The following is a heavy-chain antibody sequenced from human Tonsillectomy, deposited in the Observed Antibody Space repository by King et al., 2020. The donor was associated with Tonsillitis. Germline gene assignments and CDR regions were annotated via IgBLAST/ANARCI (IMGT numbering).Heavy chain of an antibody. CDR2: ISAYNGNT. CDR3: ARDWGDYYDNPGAPSPYNWFDP. D-gene: IGHD3-22*01. Sequence: QLVQSGAEVKKPGASVKVSCKASGYTFTSYGISWVRQAPGQGLEWMGWISAYNGNTNYAQKLQGRVTMTTDTSTSTAYMELRSLRSDDTAVYYCARDWGDYYDNPGAPSPYNWFDPWGQGTLVTVSS. CDR1: GYTFTSYG. V-gene: IGHV1-18*01. J-gene: IGHJ5*02.